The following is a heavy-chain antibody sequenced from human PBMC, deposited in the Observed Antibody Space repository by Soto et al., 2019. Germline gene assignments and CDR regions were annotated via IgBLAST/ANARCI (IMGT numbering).Heavy chain of an antibody. CDR3: ARPRPNFGAGDS. D-gene: IGHD3-10*01. CDR2: IHLGGTT. CDR1: GYSITSSSF. J-gene: IGHJ4*02. Sequence: SETLSLTCAVSGYSITSSSFWVWIRQPPGKGLEWIWSIHLGGTTYYDPSLESRVTISLDTSRNEFSLRLTSVTAADTAVYYWARPRPNFGAGDSGGQGALVNVS. V-gene: IGHV4-38-2*01.